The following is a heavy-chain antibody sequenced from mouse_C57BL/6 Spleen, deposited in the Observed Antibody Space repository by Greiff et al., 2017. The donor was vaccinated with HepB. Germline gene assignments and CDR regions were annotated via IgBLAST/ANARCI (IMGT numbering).Heavy chain of an antibody. Sequence: QVQLQQSGAELVRPGASVTLSCKASGYTFTDYEMHWVKQTPVHGLEWIGAIDPETGGTAYNQKFKGKAILTADKSSSTAYIELRSLTSEDSAVYYCTRLGLPFDYGGQGTTLTVSS. V-gene: IGHV1-15*01. D-gene: IGHD2-2*01. CDR3: TRLGLPFDY. CDR1: GYTFTDYE. CDR2: IDPETGGT. J-gene: IGHJ2*01.